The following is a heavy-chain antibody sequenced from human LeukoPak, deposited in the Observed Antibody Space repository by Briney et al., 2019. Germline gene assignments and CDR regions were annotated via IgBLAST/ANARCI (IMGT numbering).Heavy chain of an antibody. J-gene: IGHJ4*02. CDR2: ISDSGGGT. D-gene: IGHD3-22*01. V-gene: IGHV3-23*01. CDR1: GITLSNYG. Sequence: GRSLRLSCAVSGITLSNYGMSWVRQAPGKGLEWVAGISDSGGGTNYADSVKGRFTISRDSPRNTLYLQMNSLRPEDTAVYFCAKRGVVIRVILVGFHKEAYYFDSWGQGALVTVSS. CDR3: AKRGVVIRVILVGFHKEAYYFDS.